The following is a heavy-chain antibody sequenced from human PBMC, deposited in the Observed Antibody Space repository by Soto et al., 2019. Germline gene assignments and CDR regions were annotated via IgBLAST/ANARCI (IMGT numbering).Heavy chain of an antibody. CDR2: IYYTGST. J-gene: IGHJ4*02. Sequence: QVHLQESGPGLVKPSETLSLTCTVSGGSINNHYWSWIRQPPGKGLEWIGYIYYTGSTNYNPSLKRRVTMSVDKYKSQFSLNLTSLTAADTAIYYSASANCYSEYRGQGTLIAVSS. D-gene: IGHD7-27*01. CDR1: GGSINNHY. V-gene: IGHV4-59*11. CDR3: ASANCYSEY.